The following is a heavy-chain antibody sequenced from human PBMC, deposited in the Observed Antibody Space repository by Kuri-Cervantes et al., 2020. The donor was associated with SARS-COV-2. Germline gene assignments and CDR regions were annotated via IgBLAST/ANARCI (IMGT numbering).Heavy chain of an antibody. V-gene: IGHV5-51*01. J-gene: IGHJ4*02. D-gene: IGHD4-17*01. Sequence: GGSLRLSCEGSGYSFTNYWIGWVRQMPGKGLEWMGLIYPADSDTRYSPSFQGQVTISADKSIGTAYLQFSSLRASDSAIYYCARLQYGDYTGPLRTFFDYWGQGTLVTVSS. CDR2: IYPADSDT. CDR1: GYSFTNYW. CDR3: ARLQYGDYTGPLRTFFDY.